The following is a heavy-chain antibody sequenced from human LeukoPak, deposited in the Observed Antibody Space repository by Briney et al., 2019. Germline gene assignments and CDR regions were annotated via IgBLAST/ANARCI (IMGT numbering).Heavy chain of an antibody. CDR3: ARAVVVPAARPYFYFDY. J-gene: IGHJ4*02. CDR1: GFTVSSNY. Sequence: GGSLRLSCAASGFTVSSNYMSWVRQAPGKGLEWVSVIYSGGSTYYADSVKGRFTISRDNSKNTLYLQMNSLRAEDTAVYYCARAVVVPAARPYFYFDYWGQGTVV. V-gene: IGHV3-66*01. D-gene: IGHD2-2*01. CDR2: IYSGGST.